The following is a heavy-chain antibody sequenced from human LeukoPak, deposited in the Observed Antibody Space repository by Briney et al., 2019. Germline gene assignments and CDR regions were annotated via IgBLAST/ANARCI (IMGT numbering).Heavy chain of an antibody. D-gene: IGHD6-13*01. CDR1: GFTFSGYS. CDR2: ISSSGTTA. Sequence: GGSLRLSCAASGFTFSGYSMNWVRQAPGKGLEWVSHISSSGTTASHADSVKGRFTISRDNAKNSLYLQMNSLRAEDTAVYYCARGAPRYSSSWSDDYWGQGTLVTVSS. J-gene: IGHJ4*02. CDR3: ARGAPRYSSSWSDDY. V-gene: IGHV3-48*01.